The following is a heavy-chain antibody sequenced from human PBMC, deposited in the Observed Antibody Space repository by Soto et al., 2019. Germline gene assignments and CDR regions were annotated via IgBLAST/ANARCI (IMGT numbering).Heavy chain of an antibody. J-gene: IGHJ4*02. CDR3: AKIYGDSYYFDY. Sequence: QVQLVESGGVVVQPGRSLRLSCAASGFTFSSYGMHWVRQAPGKGLEWVAVISYDGSNKYYADSVKGRFTISRDNSKNTLYLQMNSLRAEDTAVYYCAKIYGDSYYFDYWGQGTLVTVSS. D-gene: IGHD4-17*01. CDR1: GFTFSSYG. V-gene: IGHV3-30*18. CDR2: ISYDGSNK.